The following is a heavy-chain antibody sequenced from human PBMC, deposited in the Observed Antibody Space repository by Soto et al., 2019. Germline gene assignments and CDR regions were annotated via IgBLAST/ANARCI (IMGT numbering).Heavy chain of an antibody. CDR2: INAGSGNT. V-gene: IGHV1-3*05. D-gene: IGHD1-1*01. CDR3: ARERPLQSTNGWVHGWIDP. CDR1: GYNFTDSA. J-gene: IGHJ5*02. Sequence: QVQLVQSGAEEKKPGASVTISCKTSGYNFTDSAIHWLRQAPGQRLEWMGWINAGSGNTKFSQTFQDRVTFTRDTSASTAYMELSSLRYEDTAVFYCARERPLQSTNGWVHGWIDPCGPGTLVTVSS.